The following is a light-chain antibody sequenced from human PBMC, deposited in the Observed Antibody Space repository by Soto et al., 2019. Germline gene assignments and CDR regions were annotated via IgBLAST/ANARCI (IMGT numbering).Light chain of an antibody. J-gene: IGLJ1*01. CDR2: KNN. CDR3: AAWDDSLGEV. CDR1: SSNIGNND. V-gene: IGLV1-47*01. Sequence: QSVLTQPPSASGTPGQRVTISCSGSSSNIGNNDVYWYQQFPGTAPKLVVYKNNQRPSGVPDRFSGSKSGTSASLAISGLRSEDEADYYCAAWDDSLGEVFGTGTKVTV.